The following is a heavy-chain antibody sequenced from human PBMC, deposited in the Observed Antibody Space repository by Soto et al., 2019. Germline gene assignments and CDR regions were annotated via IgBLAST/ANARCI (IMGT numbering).Heavy chain of an antibody. CDR1: GFTFSSYG. Sequence: GGSLRLSCAASGFTFSSYGMHWVRQAPGKGLEWVAVISYDGSNKYYADSVKGRFTISRDNSKNTLYLQMNSLRAEDTAVYYCAKDGALYGDYVPYYYYMDVWGKGTTVTVSS. J-gene: IGHJ6*03. V-gene: IGHV3-30*18. CDR2: ISYDGSNK. CDR3: AKDGALYGDYVPYYYYMDV. D-gene: IGHD4-17*01.